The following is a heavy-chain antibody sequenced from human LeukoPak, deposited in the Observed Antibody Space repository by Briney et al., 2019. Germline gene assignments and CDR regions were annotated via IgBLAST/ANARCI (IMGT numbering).Heavy chain of an antibody. J-gene: IGHJ5*02. CDR2: INPSGGST. CDR3: ARVGITMVRGVNYNWFDP. CDR1: GYTFSSYY. V-gene: IGHV1-46*01. D-gene: IGHD3-10*01. Sequence: EASVKVSCKASGYTFSSYYMHWVRQAPGQGLEWMGIINPSGGSTTYAQKFQGRVTMTRDTSTSTVYMELSSLRSQDTAVYYCARVGITMVRGVNYNWFDPWGQGTLVTVSS.